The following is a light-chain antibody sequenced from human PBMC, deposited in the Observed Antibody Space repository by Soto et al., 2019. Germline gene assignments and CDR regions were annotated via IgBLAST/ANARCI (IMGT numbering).Light chain of an antibody. CDR3: QQYGSSPGT. CDR2: GAS. V-gene: IGKV3-20*01. CDR1: QSVSSSY. J-gene: IGKJ1*01. Sequence: ESLLTQSPGTLSLYPGERATLSCRASQSVSSSYLAWYQQKPGQAPRLLIYGASSRATGIPDRFSGSGSGTDFTLTISRLEPEDFAVYYCQQYGSSPGTFGQGTKV.